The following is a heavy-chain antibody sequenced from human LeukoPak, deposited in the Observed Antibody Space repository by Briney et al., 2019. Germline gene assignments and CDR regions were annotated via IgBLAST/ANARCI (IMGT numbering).Heavy chain of an antibody. CDR1: GGSISSYY. Sequence: SETLSLTCSVSGGSISSYYWSWIRQPPGKGLEWIGYLYYSGSTNSNPSLKSRVTMSVDTSKNQFSLKLSSVTAADTAVYYCARYCSSASCPRDAFDIWGQGTMVTVS. CDR2: LYYSGST. J-gene: IGHJ3*02. V-gene: IGHV4-59*01. CDR3: ARYCSSASCPRDAFDI. D-gene: IGHD2-2*01.